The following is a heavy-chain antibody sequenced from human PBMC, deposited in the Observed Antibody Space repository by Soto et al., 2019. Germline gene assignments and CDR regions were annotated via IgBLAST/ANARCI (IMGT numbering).Heavy chain of an antibody. J-gene: IGHJ4*02. D-gene: IGHD5-18*01. V-gene: IGHV3-66*01. CDR3: ARDKGRGYTHGAVLSS. CDR1: GFTVSSNY. Sequence: VQLVESGGGLVQPGGSLRLSCAASGFTVSSNYMSWVRQAPGKRLEWVSVVYSGGSTYYTDSVKGRFTISRDNFENTVYLQMNSLRAEDTAVYYCARDKGRGYTHGAVLSSWGQGTLVTVSS. CDR2: VYSGGST.